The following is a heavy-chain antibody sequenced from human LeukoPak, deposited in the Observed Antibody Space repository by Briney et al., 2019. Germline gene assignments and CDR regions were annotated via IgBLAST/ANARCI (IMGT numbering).Heavy chain of an antibody. CDR3: ARDLRKYDFWSGYSYNWFDP. V-gene: IGHV4-30-4*01. CDR1: GGSISSGDYY. D-gene: IGHD3-3*01. J-gene: IGHJ5*02. Sequence: SETLSLTCTVSGGSISSGDYYWSWIRQPPGKGLEWIGYIYYSGSTYYNPSLKSRVTISVDTSKNQFSLKLSSVTAADTAVNYCARDLRKYDFWSGYSYNWFDPWGQGTLVTVSS. CDR2: IYYSGST.